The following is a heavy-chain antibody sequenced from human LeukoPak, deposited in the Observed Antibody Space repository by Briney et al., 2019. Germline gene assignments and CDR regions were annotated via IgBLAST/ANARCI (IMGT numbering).Heavy chain of an antibody. CDR3: ASGHLSIAATGMRY. CDR2: INPKSGGT. D-gene: IGHD6-13*01. CDR1: GYTFTGYY. Sequence: GASVKVSCKASGYTFTGYYIQWIRQAPGQGLEWMGWINPKSGGTNSAQGFQGRVTMTTDTSTTTVYMELRSLRSDDTAVYYCASGHLSIAATGMRYWGQGTLVTVSS. V-gene: IGHV1-2*02. J-gene: IGHJ4*02.